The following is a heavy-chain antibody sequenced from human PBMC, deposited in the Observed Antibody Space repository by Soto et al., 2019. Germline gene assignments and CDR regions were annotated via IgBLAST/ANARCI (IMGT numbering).Heavy chain of an antibody. CDR2: IYYSGIT. J-gene: IGHJ5*02. D-gene: IGHD3-22*01. CDR1: GGSISSSSYY. CDR3: ARSNSGYYKWFDP. V-gene: IGHV4-39*01. Sequence: LSLTCTVSGGSISSSSYYWGWIRQPPGKGLEWIANIYYSGITYCNPSLKSRVAISVDTSKNQFSLKLSSVTAADTAIYYCARSNSGYYKWFDPWGQGTLVTVSS.